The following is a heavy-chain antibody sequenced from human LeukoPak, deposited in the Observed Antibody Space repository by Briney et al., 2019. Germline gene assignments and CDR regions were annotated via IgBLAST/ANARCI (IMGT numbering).Heavy chain of an antibody. CDR2: ISSSGSTI. J-gene: IGHJ6*02. V-gene: IGHV3-48*03. CDR1: GFTFSSYE. Sequence: GGSLRLSCAASGFTFSSYEMNWVRQAPGKGLEWVSYISSSGSTIYYADSVKGRFTISRDNAKNSLYLQMNSLRAEDTAVYYCARVRCSSTSGYPDYYGMDVWGQGTLVTVSS. CDR3: ARVRCSSTSGYPDYYGMDV. D-gene: IGHD2-2*01.